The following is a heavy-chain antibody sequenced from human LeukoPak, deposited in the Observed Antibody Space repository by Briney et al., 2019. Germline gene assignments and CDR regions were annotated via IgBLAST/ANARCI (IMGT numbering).Heavy chain of an antibody. CDR3: ARHYYGPDS. CDR1: GGSISSYY. CDR2: IYYSGST. Sequence: PSETLSLTCTVSGGSISSYYWSWIRQPPGKELEWIGYIYYSGSTNYNPSLKSRVTISVDTPKNQFSLKLSSVTAADTAVYYCARHYYGPDSWGQGTLVTVSS. D-gene: IGHD3-22*01. J-gene: IGHJ4*02. V-gene: IGHV4-59*08.